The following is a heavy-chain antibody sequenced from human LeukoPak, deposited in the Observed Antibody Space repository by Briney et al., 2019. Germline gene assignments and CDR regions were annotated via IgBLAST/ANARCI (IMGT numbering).Heavy chain of an antibody. CDR2: IIPIFGTA. Sequence: ASVKVSCKASGGTFSSYAISWVRQAPGQGLEWMGGIIPIFGTANYAQKFQGSVTITADESTSTAYMELSSLRSEDTAVYYCARECNPVAGTAIRFDPWGQGTLVTVSS. CDR3: ARECNPVAGTAIRFDP. J-gene: IGHJ5*02. V-gene: IGHV1-69*13. CDR1: GGTFSSYA. D-gene: IGHD6-19*01.